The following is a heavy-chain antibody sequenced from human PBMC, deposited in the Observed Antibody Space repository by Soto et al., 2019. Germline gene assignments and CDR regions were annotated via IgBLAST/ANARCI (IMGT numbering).Heavy chain of an antibody. CDR3: ATDQGQLLFHNPLYYGMDV. CDR2: FDPEDGET. D-gene: IGHD2-2*01. J-gene: IGHJ6*02. CDR1: GYTLTELS. V-gene: IGHV1-24*01. Sequence: GASVKVSCKVSGYTLTELSMHWVRQAPGKGLEWMGGFDPEDGETIYAQKFQGRVTMTEDTSTDTAYKELSSLRSEDTAVYYCATDQGQLLFHNPLYYGMDVWGQGTTVTVSS.